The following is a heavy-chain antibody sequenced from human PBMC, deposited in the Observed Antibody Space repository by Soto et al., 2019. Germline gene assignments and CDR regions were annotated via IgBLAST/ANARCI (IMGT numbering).Heavy chain of an antibody. D-gene: IGHD6-13*01. V-gene: IGHV1-18*04. J-gene: IGHJ5*02. CDR2: ISAYNGNT. Sequence: ASVKVSCKASGYTFTSYGISWVRQAPGQGLEWMGWISAYNGNTNYAQKLQGRVTMTTDTSTSTAYMELRSLRSDDTAVYYCARVKGGIAAAGTGWFDHWGQGTLVTVSS. CDR1: GYTFTSYG. CDR3: ARVKGGIAAAGTGWFDH.